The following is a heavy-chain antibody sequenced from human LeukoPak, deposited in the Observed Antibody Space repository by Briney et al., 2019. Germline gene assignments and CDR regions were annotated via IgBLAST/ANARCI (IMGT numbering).Heavy chain of an antibody. J-gene: IGHJ4*02. CDR1: GGSFSGYY. CDR3: AAGSPTPSDY. V-gene: IGHV4-34*01. CDR2: INHSGST. D-gene: IGHD3-10*01. Sequence: SETLSLTCAVYGGSFSGYYWSWIRQPPGKGLEWIGEINHSGSTNYNPSLKSRVTISVDTSKNQFSLKLSSVTAADTAVYYCAAGSPTPSDYWGQGTLVTVSS.